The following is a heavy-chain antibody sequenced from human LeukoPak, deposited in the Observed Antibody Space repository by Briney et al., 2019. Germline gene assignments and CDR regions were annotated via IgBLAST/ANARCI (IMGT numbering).Heavy chain of an antibody. V-gene: IGHV4-4*07. CDR2: IYASGST. Sequence: SETLSLTCTVSGGSINSYYWSWFRQAAGKGLEWIGRIYASGSTDYNPSLQSRVTMSVDTSKNQFSLNLTSVTAADTAVYYCARDQLIVVPTAAYNWFDSWGQGTLVTVSP. CDR3: ARDQLIVVPTAAYNWFDS. D-gene: IGHD2-2*01. CDR1: GGSINSYY. J-gene: IGHJ5*01.